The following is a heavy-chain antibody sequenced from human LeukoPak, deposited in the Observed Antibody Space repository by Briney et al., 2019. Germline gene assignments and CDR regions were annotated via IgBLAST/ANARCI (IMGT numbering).Heavy chain of an antibody. J-gene: IGHJ3*02. CDR2: INHSGST. CDR3: ARHGGSSWYYAFDI. CDR1: GGSFSGYY. Sequence: SETLSLTCAVYGGSFSGYYWSWIRQPPGKGLEWIEEINHSGSTNYNPSLKSRVTISVDTSKNQFSLKLSSVTAADTAVYYCARHGGSSWYYAFDIWGQGTMVTVSS. V-gene: IGHV4-34*01. D-gene: IGHD6-13*01.